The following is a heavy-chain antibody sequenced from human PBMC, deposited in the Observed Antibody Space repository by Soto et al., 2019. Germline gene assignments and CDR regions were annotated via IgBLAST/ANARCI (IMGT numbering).Heavy chain of an antibody. V-gene: IGHV4-59*01. CDR1: GGSISSYY. Sequence: PSETLSLTCTVSGGSISSYYWSWIRQPPGKGLEWIGYIYYSGSTNYNPSLKSRVTISVDTSKNQFSLELSSVTAADTAVYYCARGGSYFNRFDPWGQGTLVTVSS. CDR2: IYYSGST. CDR3: ARGGSYFNRFDP. D-gene: IGHD1-26*01. J-gene: IGHJ5*02.